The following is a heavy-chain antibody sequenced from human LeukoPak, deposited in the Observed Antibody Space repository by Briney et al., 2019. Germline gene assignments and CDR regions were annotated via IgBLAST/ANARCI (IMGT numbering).Heavy chain of an antibody. CDR2: IIPIFGTA. Sequence: GASVKVSCKASGGTFSSYAISWVRQAPGQGLEWMGGIIPIFGTANYAQKFQGRVTITTDESTSTAYMELSSLRSEDTAVYYCVRGKRTLTTVTSHFDYWGQGTLVTVSS. V-gene: IGHV1-69*05. CDR1: GGTFSSYA. J-gene: IGHJ4*02. D-gene: IGHD4-11*01. CDR3: VRGKRTLTTVTSHFDY.